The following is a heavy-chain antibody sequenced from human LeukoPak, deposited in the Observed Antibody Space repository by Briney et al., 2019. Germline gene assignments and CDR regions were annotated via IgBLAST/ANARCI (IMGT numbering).Heavy chain of an antibody. D-gene: IGHD3-10*01. V-gene: IGHV4-59*01. CDR1: GGSISNYY. Sequence: SETLSLTCAVSGGSISNYYWSWIRQSPGKGLEWIGYIYYSGSTNYNPSLKSRVTISLDTSKNQFSLKLSSVTAADTAVYYCARGRGTEYYYYYYMDVWGKGTTVTVSS. CDR2: IYYSGST. CDR3: ARGRGTEYYYYYYMDV. J-gene: IGHJ6*03.